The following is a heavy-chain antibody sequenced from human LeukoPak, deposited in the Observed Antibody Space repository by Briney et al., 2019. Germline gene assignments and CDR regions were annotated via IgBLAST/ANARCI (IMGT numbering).Heavy chain of an antibody. D-gene: IGHD6-13*01. V-gene: IGHV4-59*08. CDR2: IYYSGST. J-gene: IGHJ5*02. CDR1: GGSISSYY. CDR3: ARHVARLRYSSSWYEALSYNWFDP. Sequence: PSETLSLTCTVSGGSISSYYWSWIRQPPGKGLEWIGYIYYSGSTNYNPSLKSRVTISVDTSKNQFSLKLSSVTAADTAVYYCARHVARLRYSSSWYEALSYNWFDPWGQGTLVTVSS.